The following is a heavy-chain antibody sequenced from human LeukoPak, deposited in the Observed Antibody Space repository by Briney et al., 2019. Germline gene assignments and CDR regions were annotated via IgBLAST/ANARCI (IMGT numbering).Heavy chain of an antibody. CDR2: INPSGGST. CDR3: ARGDVAGDYFDY. Sequence: ASVKVSCKASGYTFTASGLCWVRQAPGQGLEWMGIINPSGGSTSYAQKFQGRVTMTRDMSTSTVHMELSSLRSEDTAVYYCARGDVAGDYFDYWGQGTLVTVSS. J-gene: IGHJ4*02. D-gene: IGHD3-10*02. CDR1: GYTFTASG. V-gene: IGHV1-46*01.